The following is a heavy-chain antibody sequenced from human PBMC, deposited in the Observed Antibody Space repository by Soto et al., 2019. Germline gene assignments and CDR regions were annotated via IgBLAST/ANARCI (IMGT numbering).Heavy chain of an antibody. CDR3: ARQTTYSSSWFDF. J-gene: IGHJ5*01. CDR1: GGSISSGGYY. D-gene: IGHD6-13*01. CDR2: IYYSGST. Sequence: SETLSLTCTVSGGSISSGGYYWSWIRQHPGKGLEWIGYIYYSGSTYYNPSLKSRVTISVDTSKNQFSLKLSSVTAADTALYYCARQTTYSSSWFDFWGHGTLVTVSS. V-gene: IGHV4-31*03.